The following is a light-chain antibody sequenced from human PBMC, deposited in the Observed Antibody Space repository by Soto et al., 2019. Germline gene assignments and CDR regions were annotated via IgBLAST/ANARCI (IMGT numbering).Light chain of an antibody. CDR3: CSYAGSSTSPXV. Sequence: QSVLTQPXSVSGSPGQXITIXXXXXXXXXXSYNLVSWYQQHPGKAPKLMIYEGSKRPSGVSNHFSGSKSGNTASLTISGLQAEDEADYYCCSYAGSSTSPXVFGTGTXV. J-gene: IGLJ1*01. CDR2: EGS. CDR1: XXXXXSYNL. V-gene: IGLV2-23*01.